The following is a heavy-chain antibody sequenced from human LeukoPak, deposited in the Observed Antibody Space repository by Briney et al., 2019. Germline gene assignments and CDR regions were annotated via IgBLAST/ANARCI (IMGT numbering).Heavy chain of an antibody. CDR3: AKDRRGYCSSTSCYLGY. J-gene: IGHJ4*02. V-gene: IGHV1-46*01. CDR1: GYTFTSYY. Sequence: ASVKVSCKASGYTFTSYYMHWVRQAPGQGLEWMGIINPSGGSTSYAQKFQGRVTMTRDTSTSTVYMELSSLRAEDTAVYYCAKDRRGYCSSTSCYLGYWGQGTLVTVSS. D-gene: IGHD2-2*01. CDR2: INPSGGST.